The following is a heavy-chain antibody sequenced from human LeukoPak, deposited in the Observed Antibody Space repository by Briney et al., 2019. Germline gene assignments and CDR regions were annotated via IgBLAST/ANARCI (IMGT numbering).Heavy chain of an antibody. J-gene: IGHJ4*02. V-gene: IGHV3-66*02. CDR3: AGGCGDGGNCGNVLDY. CDR1: GFTVSSNY. D-gene: IGHD2-21*01. CDR2: IYSGGST. Sequence: GGSLRLSCAASGFTVSSNYMSWVRQAPGKGLEWVSVIYSGGSTYYADSVKGRFTISRDNSKNTLYLQMNSLGAEDTAVYYCAGGCGDGGNCGNVLDYWGQGTLVTVSS.